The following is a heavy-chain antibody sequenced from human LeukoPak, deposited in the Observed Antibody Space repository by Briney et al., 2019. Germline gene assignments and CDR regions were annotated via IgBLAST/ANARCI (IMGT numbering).Heavy chain of an antibody. CDR2: INPSGGST. CDR3: ASYATVVTPSAFDI. D-gene: IGHD4-23*01. V-gene: IGHV1-46*01. Sequence: ASVKVSCKASGYTFTSYYMHWVRQAPGQGLEWMGIINPSGGSTSYAQKFQGRVTMTRDMSTSTVYTELSSLRSEDTAVYYCASYATVVTPSAFDIWGQGTMVTVSS. J-gene: IGHJ3*02. CDR1: GYTFTSYY.